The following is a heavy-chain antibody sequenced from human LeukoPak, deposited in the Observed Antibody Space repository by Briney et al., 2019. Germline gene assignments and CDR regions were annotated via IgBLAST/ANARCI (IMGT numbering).Heavy chain of an antibody. J-gene: IGHJ5*02. CDR2: IDPSGGST. V-gene: IGHV1-46*01. Sequence: ASVKVSCKASAYTFSTYLLHWVRQAPGQGLEWMGIIDPSGGSTDYAQKFQGRATMTRDTSTSTVYMELSSLRSEDTAVYYCARDLGLRGVTNWFDPWGQGTLVTVSS. CDR1: AYTFSTYL. D-gene: IGHD3-10*01. CDR3: ARDLGLRGVTNWFDP.